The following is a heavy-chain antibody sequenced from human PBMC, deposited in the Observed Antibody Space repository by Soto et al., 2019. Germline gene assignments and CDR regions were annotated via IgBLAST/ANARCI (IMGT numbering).Heavy chain of an antibody. CDR2: MNPNSGNT. Sequence: GVSVKVSCKASGYTFTSYDINWVRQATGQGLEWMGWMNPNSGNTGYAQKFQGRVTMTRNTSISTAYMELSSLRSEDTAVYYCARAGIGLGYCSGGSCYFDAFDIWGQGTMVTVSS. CDR3: ARAGIGLGYCSGGSCYFDAFDI. CDR1: GYTFTSYD. V-gene: IGHV1-8*01. J-gene: IGHJ3*02. D-gene: IGHD2-15*01.